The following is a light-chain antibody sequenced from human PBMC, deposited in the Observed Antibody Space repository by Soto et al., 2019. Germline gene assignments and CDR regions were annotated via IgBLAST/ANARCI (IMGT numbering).Light chain of an antibody. J-gene: IGKJ1*01. CDR2: KAS. Sequence: DIQMTQSPSTLSASVGDRVTITCRASHSISSWLAWYQQKPGKAPKLLIYKASSLESGVPSRFSGSGSGTEFTLTISSLQPDDFATYYCQQYNTYWGTFGQGTKVDIK. CDR3: QQYNTYWGT. V-gene: IGKV1-5*03. CDR1: HSISSW.